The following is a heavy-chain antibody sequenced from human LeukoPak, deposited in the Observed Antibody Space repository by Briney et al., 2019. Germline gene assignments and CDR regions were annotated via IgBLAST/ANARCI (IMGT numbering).Heavy chain of an antibody. V-gene: IGHV4-59*12. CDR2: IYYSGST. D-gene: IGHD5-24*01. Sequence: SETLSLTCTVPGGSISSYYWSWIRQPPGKGLEWIGYIYYSGSTNYNPSLKSRVTISVDTSKNQFSLKLSSVTAADTAVYYCATTEGEMATITYDYWGQGTLVTVSS. J-gene: IGHJ4*02. CDR1: GGSISSYY. CDR3: ATTEGEMATITYDY.